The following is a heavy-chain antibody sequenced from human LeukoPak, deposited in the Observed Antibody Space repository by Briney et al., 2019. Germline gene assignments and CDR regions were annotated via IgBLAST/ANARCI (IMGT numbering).Heavy chain of an antibody. CDR1: GFTVSSNY. CDR3: AKDLSTDSYGYEPDY. D-gene: IGHD5-18*01. CDR2: ISGSGGST. V-gene: IGHV3-23*01. Sequence: GGSLRLSCAASGFTVSSNYMSWVRQAPGKGLEWVSAISGSGGSTYYADSVKGRFTISRDNSKNTLYLQMNSLRAEDTAVYYCAKDLSTDSYGYEPDYWGQGTLVTVSS. J-gene: IGHJ4*02.